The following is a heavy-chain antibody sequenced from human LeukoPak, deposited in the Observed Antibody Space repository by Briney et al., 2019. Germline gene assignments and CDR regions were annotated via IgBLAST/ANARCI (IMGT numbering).Heavy chain of an antibody. CDR3: ARDPPQTGYSSSWFDY. J-gene: IGHJ4*02. Sequence: GGSLRLSCAASGFTFSSYSMYWVRQAPGKGLEWVSSISSSSSYIYYADSVKGRFTISRDNAKNSLYLQMNSLRAEDTAVYYCARDPPQTGYSSSWFDYWGQGTLVTVSS. CDR2: ISSSSSYI. V-gene: IGHV3-21*01. CDR1: GFTFSSYS. D-gene: IGHD6-13*01.